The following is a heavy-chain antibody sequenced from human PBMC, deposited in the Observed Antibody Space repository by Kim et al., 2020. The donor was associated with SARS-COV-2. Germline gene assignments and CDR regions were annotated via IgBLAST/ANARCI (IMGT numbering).Heavy chain of an antibody. D-gene: IGHD2-15*01. J-gene: IGHJ5*02. CDR2: IIPIFGTA. Sequence: SVKVSCKASGGTFSSYAISWVRQAPGQGLEWMGGIIPIFGTANYAQKFQGRVTITADESTSTAYMELSSLRSEDTAVYYCARDSRYCSGGSCYLNWFDPWGQGTLVTVSS. V-gene: IGHV1-69*13. CDR1: GGTFSSYA. CDR3: ARDSRYCSGGSCYLNWFDP.